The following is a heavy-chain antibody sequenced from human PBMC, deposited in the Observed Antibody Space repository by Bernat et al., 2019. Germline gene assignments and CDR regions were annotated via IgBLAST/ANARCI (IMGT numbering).Heavy chain of an antibody. V-gene: IGHV1-69*17. D-gene: IGHD2-2*01. CDR3: ARVVMTSGVVVPAEANNYYYYMDV. J-gene: IGHJ6*03. Sequence: QVQLVQSGAEVKKPGSSVKVSCKASGGTFSSYAISWVRQSPGQGLEWMGGIIPIFGIANYAQKFQGRVTITADKSTSTAYMELSSLRSEDTAVYYCARVVMTSGVVVPAEANNYYYYMDVWGKGTTVTVSS. CDR2: IIPIFGIA. CDR1: GGTFSSYA.